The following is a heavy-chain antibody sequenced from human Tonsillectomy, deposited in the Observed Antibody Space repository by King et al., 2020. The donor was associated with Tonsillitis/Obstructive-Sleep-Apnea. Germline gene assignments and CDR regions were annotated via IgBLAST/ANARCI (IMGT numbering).Heavy chain of an antibody. J-gene: IGHJ6*03. D-gene: IGHD2-2*01. CDR1: GGSFSGYY. V-gene: IGHV4-34*01. Sequence: VQLQQWGAGLLKPSETLSLTCAVYGGSFSGYYWSWIRQPPGKGLEWIGEINHSGSTNYNPSLKSRVTISVDTSKNQFSLKLSSVTAADTAVYYCARGEIVGVPAANYYYYYMDVWGKGTTVTVSS. CDR2: INHSGST. CDR3: ARGEIVGVPAANYYYYYMDV.